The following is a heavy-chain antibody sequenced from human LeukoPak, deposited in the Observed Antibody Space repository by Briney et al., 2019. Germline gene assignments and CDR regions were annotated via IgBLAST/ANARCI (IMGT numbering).Heavy chain of an antibody. CDR3: ARAVSSSFVPFDS. D-gene: IGHD6-6*01. J-gene: IGHJ4*02. CDR2: INPNSGGT. Sequence: GASVKVSCKSSGYTFTGYYMYGVRQAPGQGLEWMGGINPNSGGTNYAQKFPGRVTMTRDTSISTAYMELSRLRSDDTAVYYCARAVSSSFVPFDSWGQGTLVTVSS. V-gene: IGHV1-2*02. CDR1: GYTFTGYY.